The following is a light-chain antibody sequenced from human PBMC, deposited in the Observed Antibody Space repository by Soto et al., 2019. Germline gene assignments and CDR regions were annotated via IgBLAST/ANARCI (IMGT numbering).Light chain of an antibody. J-gene: IGKJ5*01. CDR2: GAS. CDR1: QSVSRR. CDR3: QQYGGSPIT. V-gene: IGKV3-20*01. Sequence: NVFTQSPGTLSLSPGEGATLYCRASQSVSRRLAWYQQRPGQSPRLLISGASMRASGVPVRFIGSGSGTDFTLTTTRLEPEDFAVYYCQQYGGSPITFGLGTRLEI.